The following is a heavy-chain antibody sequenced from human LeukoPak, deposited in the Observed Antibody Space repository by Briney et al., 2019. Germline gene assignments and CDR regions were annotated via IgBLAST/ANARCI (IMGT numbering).Heavy chain of an antibody. CDR2: IYTAGST. Sequence: PSETLSLTCIVSGGSISNYYWSWIRQPAGKGLEWIGRIYTAGSTDYNPSLKSRVIMSVDTSRNQYSLKLTSVTAADTALYYCAREQGYSGFDNWGQGTLVTVSS. V-gene: IGHV4-4*07. CDR1: GGSISNYY. J-gene: IGHJ4*02. D-gene: IGHD5-12*01. CDR3: AREQGYSGFDN.